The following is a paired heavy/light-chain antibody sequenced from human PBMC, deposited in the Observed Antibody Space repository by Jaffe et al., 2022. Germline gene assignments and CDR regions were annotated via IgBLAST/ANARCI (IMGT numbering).Light chain of an antibody. J-gene: IGLJ3*02. Sequence: QSVLTQAPSASGTPGQRVTISCSGSSSNIGYNTVNWYQHLPGTAPKLLIYTNNQRPSGVPDRFSGSKSGTSASLAISGLQSEDEADYYCAAWDGSLNGWVFGGGTKLTVL. CDR1: SSNIGYNT. V-gene: IGLV1-44*01. CDR2: TNN. CDR3: AAWDGSLNGWV.
Heavy chain of an antibody. J-gene: IGHJ3*02. D-gene: IGHD3-10*01. Sequence: QVQLQESGPGLVKPSETLSLICAVSGYSISSGYYWGWIRQPPGKGLEWIGSMYHGGRTFHNPSLKSRVTISVDTSKNQFSLRMTSVTAADTALYYCARDGGHGSGTYDGFDIWGQGTMVTVSS. CDR1: GYSISSGYY. CDR3: ARDGGHGSGTYDGFDI. CDR2: MYHGGRT. V-gene: IGHV4-38-2*02.